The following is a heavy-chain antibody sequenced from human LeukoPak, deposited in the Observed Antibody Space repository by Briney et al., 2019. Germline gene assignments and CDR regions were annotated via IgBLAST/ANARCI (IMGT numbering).Heavy chain of an antibody. V-gene: IGHV3-7*01. CDR1: GFTFSSYW. Sequence: PGGSLRLSCATSGFTFSSYWMSWVRQAPGKGLEWVANIKQDGSEKYYVDSVKGRFTISRDNAKNSLYLQMNSLRAEDTAVYYCARVSWNSPFYYYYYYMDVWGKGTTVTVSS. J-gene: IGHJ6*03. D-gene: IGHD1-7*01. CDR2: IKQDGSEK. CDR3: ARVSWNSPFYYYYYYMDV.